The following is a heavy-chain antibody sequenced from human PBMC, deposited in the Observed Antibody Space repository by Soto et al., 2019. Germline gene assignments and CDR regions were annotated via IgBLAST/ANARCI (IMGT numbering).Heavy chain of an antibody. CDR2: ISSSSSYT. D-gene: IGHD3-22*01. CDR1: GFTFSDYY. J-gene: IGHJ4*02. V-gene: IGHV3-11*05. Sequence: GGSLRLSCAASGFTFSDYYMSWIRQAPGKGLEWVSYISSSSSYTNYADSVKGRFTISRDNAKNSLYLQMNSLRAEDTAVYYCAIDLSAGYYDSSGYYYVAATTFDYWGQGTLVTVSS. CDR3: AIDLSAGYYDSSGYYYVAATTFDY.